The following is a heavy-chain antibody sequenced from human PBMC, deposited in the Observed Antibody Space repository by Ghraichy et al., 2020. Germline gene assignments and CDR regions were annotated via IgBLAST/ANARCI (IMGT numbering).Heavy chain of an antibody. CDR2: ISSSSSYT. CDR3: ARTFHGGWPPFDY. J-gene: IGHJ4*02. V-gene: IGHV3-11*06. D-gene: IGHD6-19*01. CDR1: GFTFSDYY. Sequence: GGSLRLSCAASGFTFSDYYMSWIRQAPGKGLEWVSYISSSSSYTNYADSVKGRFTISRDNAKNSLYLQMNSLRAEDTAVYYCARTFHGGWPPFDYWGQGTLVTVSS.